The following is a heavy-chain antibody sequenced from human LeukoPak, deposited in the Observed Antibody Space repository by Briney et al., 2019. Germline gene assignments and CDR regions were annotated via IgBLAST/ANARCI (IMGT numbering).Heavy chain of an antibody. CDR1: GFTFRSYD. CDR3: AREYEGFFDL. V-gene: IGHV3-13*01. CDR2: IVTAGDA. J-gene: IGHJ4*02. Sequence: GGSLRLSCAASGFTFRSYDMHWVRQTTGKGLEWVSSIVTAGDAVYPAPVKGRFTISRENAKNSLYLQMNSLRAGDTAVYYCAREYEGFFDLWGQGPLVTVS. D-gene: IGHD3-3*01.